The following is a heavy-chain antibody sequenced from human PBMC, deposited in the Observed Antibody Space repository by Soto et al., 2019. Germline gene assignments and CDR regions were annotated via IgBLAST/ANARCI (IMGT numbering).Heavy chain of an antibody. CDR3: ARDSGPNNDNWNYVYAFDF. Sequence: QVQLQESGPGLVKPSQTLSLTCTVSGGSISSGGHYWSWIRQHPGKGLEWIGYIYYSGSTYYSPSLKSRVTISVDTSKNQFSLKLSSVTAADTAVYYCARDSGPNNDNWNYVYAFDFWGQGTMVTVSS. CDR1: GGSISSGGHY. V-gene: IGHV4-31*03. CDR2: IYYSGST. D-gene: IGHD1-7*01. J-gene: IGHJ3*01.